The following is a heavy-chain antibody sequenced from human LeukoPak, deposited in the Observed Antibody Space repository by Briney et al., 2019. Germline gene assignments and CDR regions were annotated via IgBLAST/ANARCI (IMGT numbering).Heavy chain of an antibody. CDR3: AREVVVVAATRYYYGMDV. V-gene: IGHV4-59*01. CDR2: IYYSGST. J-gene: IGHJ6*02. D-gene: IGHD2-15*01. CDR1: GGSISSYY. Sequence: SETLSLTCTVSGGSISSYYWSWIRQPPGKGLEWIGYIYYSGSTNYNPSLKSRVTISVDTSKNQFSLKLSSVTAADTAVYYCAREVVVVAATRYYYGMDVWGQGTTVTVSS.